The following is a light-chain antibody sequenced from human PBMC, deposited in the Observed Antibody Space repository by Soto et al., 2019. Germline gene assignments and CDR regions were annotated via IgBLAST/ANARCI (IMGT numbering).Light chain of an antibody. CDR1: QSVSSH. CDR3: QQYNNWPLT. V-gene: IGKV3D-15*01. J-gene: IGKJ4*01. CDR2: DAS. Sequence: EIVLTQSPCTLSLYPGERATLSCRASQSVSSHLAWYQQRPGQAPRLLIYDASNRATGIPARFSGSQSGTEFTLTISSLLSEDFAVYSCQQYNNWPLTFGGGTKVDIK.